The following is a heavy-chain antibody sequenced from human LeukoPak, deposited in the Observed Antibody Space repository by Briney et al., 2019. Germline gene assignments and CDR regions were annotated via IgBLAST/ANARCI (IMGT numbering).Heavy chain of an antibody. D-gene: IGHD3-9*01. J-gene: IGHJ4*02. Sequence: SVKVSCKASGGTFSSYAISWVRQSPGQGGEGMGGIITIFGTANYAQKFQGRVTITTDESTSTAYMELSSLRSEDTAVYYCAREDDILTGDYRLDYWGQGTLVTVSS. V-gene: IGHV1-69*05. CDR2: IITIFGTA. CDR3: AREDDILTGDYRLDY. CDR1: GGTFSSYA.